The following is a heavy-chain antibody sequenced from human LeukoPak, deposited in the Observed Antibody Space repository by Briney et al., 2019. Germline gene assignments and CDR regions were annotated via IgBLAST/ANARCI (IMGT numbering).Heavy chain of an antibody. CDR3: ATDLGAVAGLGNYYYYGMDV. J-gene: IGHJ6*02. CDR2: FDPDDGET. D-gene: IGHD6-19*01. Sequence: ASVKVSCKVSGYTLTELSMHWVRQAPGKGLEWMGGFDPDDGETIYAQKFQGRVTMTEDTSTDTAYMELSSLRSEDTAVYYCATDLGAVAGLGNYYYYGMDVWGQGTTVTVSS. V-gene: IGHV1-24*01. CDR1: GYTLTELS.